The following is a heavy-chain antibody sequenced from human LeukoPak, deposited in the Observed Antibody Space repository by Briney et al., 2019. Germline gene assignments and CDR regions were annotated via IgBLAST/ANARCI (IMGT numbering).Heavy chain of an antibody. CDR1: GGSISSSSYY. V-gene: IGHV4-39*07. Sequence: PSETLSLTCTVSGGSISSSSYYWGWPRQPPGKGLEWIGSIYYSGSTYYNPSLKSRVTISVDTSKNQFSLKLSSVTAADTAVYYCARGKGIAAAPWANWFDPWGQGTLVTVSS. J-gene: IGHJ5*02. CDR3: ARGKGIAAAPWANWFDP. D-gene: IGHD6-13*01. CDR2: IYYSGST.